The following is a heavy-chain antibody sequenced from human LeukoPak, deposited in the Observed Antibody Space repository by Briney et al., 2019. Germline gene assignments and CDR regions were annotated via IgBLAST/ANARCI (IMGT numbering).Heavy chain of an antibody. V-gene: IGHV4-34*01. Sequence: PSETLSLTCTVYGGSFSGYFWSWVRQPPGKGLEWIGEINHSGSTKYNPSLKSRVTISVDTSKNQFFLRLTSVSAADTAVYYGARLYNGKRPPDYWGQGTLVTVSS. CDR1: GGSFSGYF. J-gene: IGHJ4*02. CDR3: ARLYNGKRPPDY. D-gene: IGHD5-12*01. CDR2: INHSGST.